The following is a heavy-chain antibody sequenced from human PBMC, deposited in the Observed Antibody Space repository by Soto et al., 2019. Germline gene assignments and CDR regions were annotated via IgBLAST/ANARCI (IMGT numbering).Heavy chain of an antibody. D-gene: IGHD5-18*01. Sequence: QITLKESGPTLVKPTQTLTLTCTFSGFSLSGGGVGVGWIRQPPGKALEWVALIYWNDDRRYSPSLKSRLTMTKDTSKKQVVLTMTNMDPEDTATYYCAHKMDTVDWFGPWGRGTLVTVSS. CDR1: GFSLSGGGVG. V-gene: IGHV2-5*01. CDR2: IYWNDDR. CDR3: AHKMDTVDWFGP. J-gene: IGHJ5*02.